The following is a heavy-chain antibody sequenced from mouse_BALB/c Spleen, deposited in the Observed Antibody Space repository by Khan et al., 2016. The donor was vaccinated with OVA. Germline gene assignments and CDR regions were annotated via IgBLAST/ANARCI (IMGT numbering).Heavy chain of an antibody. V-gene: IGHV1-4*01. CDR3: GRDGSYHRNDGWFAY. J-gene: IGHJ3*01. Sequence: VQLKQSGAELARPGASVKMSCKASGYTFTSYTIHWIKQRPGQGLEWIGYINPSNGYTNYNQKFKDKATLTTDKSSTTAYLQLSSLTSDDSAVYNCGRDGSYHRNDGWFAYWGQGTLVTVSA. D-gene: IGHD2-14*01. CDR2: INPSNGYT. CDR1: GYTFTSYT.